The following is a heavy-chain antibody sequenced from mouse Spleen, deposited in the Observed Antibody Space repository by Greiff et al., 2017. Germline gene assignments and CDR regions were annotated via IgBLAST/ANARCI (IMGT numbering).Heavy chain of an antibody. V-gene: IGHV1-7*01. CDR3: ARFTTVAPFDY. D-gene: IGHD1-1*01. CDR2: INPSTGYT. Sequence: VQLQQSGAELAKPGASVKMSCKASGYTFTSYWMHWVKQRPGQGLEWIGYINPSTGYTEYNQKFKDKATLTADKSSSTAYMQLSSLTSEDSAVYYCARFTTVAPFDYWGQGTTLTVSS. J-gene: IGHJ2*01. CDR1: GYTFTSYW.